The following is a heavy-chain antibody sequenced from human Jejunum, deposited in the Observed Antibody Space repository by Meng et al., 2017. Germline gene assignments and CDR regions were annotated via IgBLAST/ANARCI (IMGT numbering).Heavy chain of an antibody. J-gene: IGHJ4*02. Sequence: QLQLQESGSGLVKPSQTLSLTCAVSGGSISSDGYTWSWIRQPPGKGLEWIGDIYHTGSTYYNPSLKSRVTISVDRSKNQFSLNLSSVTAADTAVYYCARMDSAFHYFDYWGQGTLVTVSS. CDR3: ARMDSAFHYFDY. V-gene: IGHV4-30-2*01. CDR1: GGSISSDGYT. CDR2: IYHTGST. D-gene: IGHD1-26*01.